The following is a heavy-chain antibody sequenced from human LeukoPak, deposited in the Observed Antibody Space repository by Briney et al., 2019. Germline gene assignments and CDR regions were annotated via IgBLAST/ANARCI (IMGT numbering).Heavy chain of an antibody. CDR2: TYYSGST. CDR3: ARETGTDY. Sequence: PSETLSLTCTVSGGSISSYYWSWIRQPPGKGLEWIGYTYYSGSTNYNPSLKSRVTISVDTSKNQFSLKLSSVTAADTAVYYCARETGTDYWGQGTLVTVSS. CDR1: GGSISSYY. V-gene: IGHV4-59*01. J-gene: IGHJ4*02. D-gene: IGHD6-13*01.